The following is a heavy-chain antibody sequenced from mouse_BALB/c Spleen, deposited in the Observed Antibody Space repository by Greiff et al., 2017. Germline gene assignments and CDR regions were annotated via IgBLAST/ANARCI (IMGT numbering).Heavy chain of an antibody. V-gene: IGHV3-2*02. D-gene: IGHD1-1*01. CDR2: ISYSGST. Sequence: EVKLQESGPGLVKPSQSLSLTCTVTGYSITSDYAWNWIRQFPGNKLEWMGYISYSGSTSYNPSLKSRISITRDTSKNQFFLQLNSVTTEDTATYYCARGVVVASGNVWGAGTTVTVSS. CDR1: GYSITSDYA. J-gene: IGHJ1*01. CDR3: ARGVVVASGNV.